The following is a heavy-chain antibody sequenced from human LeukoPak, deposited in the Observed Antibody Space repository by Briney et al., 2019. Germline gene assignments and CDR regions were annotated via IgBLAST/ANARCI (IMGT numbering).Heavy chain of an antibody. J-gene: IGHJ4*02. CDR2: ISAYNGDT. V-gene: IGHV1-18*01. D-gene: IGHD6-19*01. Sequence: ASVKVSCKASGFTFTRYGFNWVRQAPGQGLEWMGWISAYNGDTKYAQKFQDRLTMTTDTSTTTAYMELRSLRSDDTAVYYCSRDPSNTSGWYAWADYWGQGTLVTV. CDR1: GFTFTRYG. CDR3: SRDPSNTSGWYAWADY.